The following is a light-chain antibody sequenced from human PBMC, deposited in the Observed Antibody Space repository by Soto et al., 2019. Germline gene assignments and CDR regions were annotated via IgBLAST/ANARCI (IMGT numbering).Light chain of an antibody. Sequence: QSALTQPASVSGSPGQSITISCTGTSSDVGSHNLVSWYQQHPGQAPKLMIYDVSKRPLGVSTRFSASKSVNTPSLTISGLQADDQSDYYCCSYGGSRAVFGGGTQLTVL. J-gene: IGLJ7*01. CDR2: DVS. CDR1: SSDVGSHNL. V-gene: IGLV2-23*02. CDR3: CSYGGSRAV.